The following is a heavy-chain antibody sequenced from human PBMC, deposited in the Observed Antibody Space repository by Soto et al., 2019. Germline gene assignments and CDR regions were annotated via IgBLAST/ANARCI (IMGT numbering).Heavy chain of an antibody. CDR3: EVSGYYSGHCDNDYGMDV. J-gene: IGHJ6*02. D-gene: IGHD3-22*01. CDR1: GYTFSSYG. CDR2: ISAYNGNT. Sequence: ASVKVSCKASGYTFSSYGISWVRQAPGQGLEWMGWISAYNGNTNYAQNLQGRVTMNTDTSTSTAYMEMRSLRSDETAVYYCEVSGYYSGHCDNDYGMDVWGQGTLVTVSS. V-gene: IGHV1-18*01.